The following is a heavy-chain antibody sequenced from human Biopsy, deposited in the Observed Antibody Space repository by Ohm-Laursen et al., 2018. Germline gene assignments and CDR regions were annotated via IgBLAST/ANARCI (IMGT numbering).Heavy chain of an antibody. CDR1: GFTFRTYG. CDR3: AKDLSVYYYYGIDV. D-gene: IGHD5/OR15-5a*01. J-gene: IGHJ6*02. V-gene: IGHV3-30*18. CDR2: ISYDQITK. Sequence: SLRPSCAASGFTFRTYGMHWVRLAPGKGLEWVAVISYDQITKHYADSVRGRFTISRDNSKNTLYLQVNSLRAEDTAVYYCAKDLSVYYYYGIDVWGQGTTVTVSS.